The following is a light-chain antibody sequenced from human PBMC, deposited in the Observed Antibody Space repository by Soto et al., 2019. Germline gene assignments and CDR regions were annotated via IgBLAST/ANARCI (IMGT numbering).Light chain of an antibody. CDR3: SSYTSISTYV. J-gene: IGLJ1*01. V-gene: IGLV2-14*01. CDR1: SSDVGGYNF. CDR2: DVR. Sequence: SVLNQPASVSGSPGQSITISCTGTSSDVGGYNFVSWYQQHPGKAPKLMIYDVRNRPSGVSNRFSGSKSVNTASLTISGLQVEDETDYYCSSYTSISTYVFGTGTKVTDL.